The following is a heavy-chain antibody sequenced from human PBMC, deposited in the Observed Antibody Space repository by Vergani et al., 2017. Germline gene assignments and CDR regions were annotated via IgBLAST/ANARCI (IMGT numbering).Heavy chain of an antibody. J-gene: IGHJ4*02. V-gene: IGHV3-23*01. CDR2: ISGHGDRT. CDR3: AREERSNTSPFVGD. D-gene: IGHD2/OR15-2a*01. Sequence: EVHLLESGGGQVEAGGSLRLSRVASGFTFSNSAMSWVRQTSGKGLEWVSAISGHGDRTYYADSVKGRFTISRDNSKNTVYLQMNSLKAEDRATYYCAREERSNTSPFVGDWGQGTLVTV. CDR1: GFTFSNSA.